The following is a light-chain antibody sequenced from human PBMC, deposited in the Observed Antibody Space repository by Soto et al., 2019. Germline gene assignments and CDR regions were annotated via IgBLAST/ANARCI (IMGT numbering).Light chain of an antibody. V-gene: IGKV1-39*01. CDR3: QQAHVT. CDR2: AAS. J-gene: IGKJ5*01. Sequence: DIQMTQSPSSLSASVGDRVTITCRASPSLSYFLSWYQQKPGQAPKLLIYAASSLQSGVPSRFSGSGSGTDFTLTISSLQPEDFATYYCQQAHVTFGQGTRLDIK. CDR1: PSLSYF.